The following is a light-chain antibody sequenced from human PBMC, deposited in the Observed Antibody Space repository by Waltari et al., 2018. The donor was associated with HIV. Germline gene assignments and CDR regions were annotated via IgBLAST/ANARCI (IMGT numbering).Light chain of an antibody. CDR3: ATWDDSLNGYV. V-gene: IGLV2-11*01. J-gene: IGLJ1*01. Sequence: QSSLTQPRSVSGSPGQSVTISCSGTSSDVGGYNYVCWYQQHPDKAPKLMIYDVSQRPSGVPDRFSGSKSGTSASLAISGLQSEDEADYYCATWDDSLNGYVFGTGTKVTVL. CDR2: DVS. CDR1: SSDVGGYNY.